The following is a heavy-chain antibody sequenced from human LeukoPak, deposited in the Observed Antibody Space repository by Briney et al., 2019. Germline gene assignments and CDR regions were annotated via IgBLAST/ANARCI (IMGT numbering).Heavy chain of an antibody. V-gene: IGHV3-9*01. J-gene: IGHJ3*02. CDR2: VSWNSGSI. D-gene: IGHD1-14*01. CDR3: AKDTSDTGMFDAFDI. CDR1: GFTFDDYA. Sequence: GGSLRLSCAASGFTFDDYAMHWVRQAPGKGLEWVSGVSWNSGSIGYADSVKGRFTISRDNAKNSLYLQMNSLRAEDTASYYCAKDTSDTGMFDAFDIWGQGTMVTVSS.